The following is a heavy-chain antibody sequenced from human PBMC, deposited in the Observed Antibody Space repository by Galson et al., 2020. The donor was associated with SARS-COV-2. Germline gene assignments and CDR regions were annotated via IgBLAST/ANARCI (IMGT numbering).Heavy chain of an antibody. J-gene: IGHJ6*02. CDR2: ISHSGGT. V-gene: IGHV4-34*01. D-gene: IGHD2-21*01. CDR3: ARARSISANRAAGLDV. CDR1: AGSFSGYH. Sequence: SQASETLSLTCAVSAGSFSGYHWYWIRQPPGKGLEWMGEISHSGGTMYNPSLKSRITISIDTSKGQFSLKLSSVTAADTAVYFCARARSISANRAAGLDVWGQGTTVTVSS.